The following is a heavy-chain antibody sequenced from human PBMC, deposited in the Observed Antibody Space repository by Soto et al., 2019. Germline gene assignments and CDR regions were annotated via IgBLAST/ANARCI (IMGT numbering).Heavy chain of an antibody. CDR2: ISSSSRYI. CDR3: ARVMAYCGGDCYPAY. D-gene: IGHD2-21*02. J-gene: IGHJ4*02. CDR1: GFTFSSYS. Sequence: EVQLVESGGGLVKPGGSLRLSCAASGFTFSSYSMNWVRQAPGRGLEWVSSISSSSRYIYKADSVKGRFTISRDNAKDSLYLQMNSLRAEDTAVYYCARVMAYCGGDCYPAYWGQGTRVTVSS. V-gene: IGHV3-21*01.